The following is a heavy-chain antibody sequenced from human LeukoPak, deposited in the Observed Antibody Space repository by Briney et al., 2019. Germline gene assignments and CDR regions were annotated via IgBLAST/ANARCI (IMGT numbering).Heavy chain of an antibody. V-gene: IGHV1-2*02. CDR2: IYPNSGGT. Sequence: ASVKVSCKASGYTFIGYYMYWVRQAPGQGLEWMGWIYPNSGGTKYTQKFQDRVTMTRDTSISTAYMELTRLTSDDTAVYYCARDGDSPMVEFDYWGQGTLVTVSS. CDR3: ARDGDSPMVEFDY. CDR1: GYTFIGYY. D-gene: IGHD5-18*01. J-gene: IGHJ4*02.